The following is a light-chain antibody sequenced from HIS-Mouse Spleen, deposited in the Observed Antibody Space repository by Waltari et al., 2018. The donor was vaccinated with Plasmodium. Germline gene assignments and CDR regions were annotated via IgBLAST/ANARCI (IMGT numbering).Light chain of an antibody. J-gene: IGLJ1*01. CDR3: CSYAGSYTYV. CDR1: TSDVGGYHY. CDR2: DVS. V-gene: IGLV2-11*01. Sequence: QSALTPPRPVSGSPGQSVTIPCTGTTSDVGGYHYVSWYQQHPGKAPKLMIYDVSKRPSGVPDRFSGSKSGNTASLTISGLQAEDEADYYCCSYAGSYTYVFGTGTKVTVL.